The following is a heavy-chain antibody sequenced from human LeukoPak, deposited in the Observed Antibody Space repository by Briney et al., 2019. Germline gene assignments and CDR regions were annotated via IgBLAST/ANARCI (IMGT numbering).Heavy chain of an antibody. V-gene: IGHV4-4*07. J-gene: IGHJ4*02. CDR3: ARGRVGYDTSGRGPRFDS. CDR1: GTSVNNYY. D-gene: IGHD3-22*01. Sequence: SETLSLTCIVSGTSVNNYYWSWIRQPAGKGLEWIGRIYSSGSTNYNLSLTSRVSISVDKSKNQVSLKLESVTAADTAVYYCARGRVGYDTSGRGPRFDSWGQGTLVTVSS. CDR2: IYSSGST.